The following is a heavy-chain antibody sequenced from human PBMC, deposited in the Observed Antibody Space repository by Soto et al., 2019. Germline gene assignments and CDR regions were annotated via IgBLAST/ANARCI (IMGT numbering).Heavy chain of an antibody. CDR3: ARSIGRAAASNSGGMDV. CDR1: GGSVSSGSSY. D-gene: IGHD6-25*01. J-gene: IGHJ6*02. Sequence: QVQLRESGPGLVQASQTLSLVCTVSGGSVSSGSSYWGWIRQRPQVGLEWLGYISYSGTTYYNPSLKSRVTISEDTTKNQLSLNLKSVTAADTAVYYCARSIGRAAASNSGGMDVWGQGTTVT. CDR2: ISYSGTT. V-gene: IGHV4-31*03.